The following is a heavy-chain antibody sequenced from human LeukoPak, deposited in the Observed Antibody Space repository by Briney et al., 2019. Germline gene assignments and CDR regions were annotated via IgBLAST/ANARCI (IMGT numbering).Heavy chain of an antibody. V-gene: IGHV3-30*04. D-gene: IGHD6-19*01. Sequence: GGSLRLSCAASGFTFSSYAMHWVRQAPGKGLEWVAVISYDGSNKYYADSVKGRYTISRDNSKNTLYLQMNSLRAEDTAVYYCARDIAVALFDYWGQGTLVTVSS. CDR2: ISYDGSNK. CDR1: GFTFSSYA. CDR3: ARDIAVALFDY. J-gene: IGHJ4*02.